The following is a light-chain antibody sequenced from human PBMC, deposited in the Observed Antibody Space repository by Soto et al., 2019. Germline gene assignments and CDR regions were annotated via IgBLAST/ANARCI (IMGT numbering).Light chain of an antibody. CDR2: NND. J-gene: IGLJ3*02. CDR3: TATHDRMTGPV. CDR1: SANIETNL. V-gene: IGLV1-44*01. Sequence: VLTQPPSASGTPGQRVTISCSGSSANIETNLVHWYQHLPGASPRRLSYNNDQRPSGVPDRFSASKSGTSASLAISGLLSEDEADYYCTATHDRMTGPVFGGGTKATVL.